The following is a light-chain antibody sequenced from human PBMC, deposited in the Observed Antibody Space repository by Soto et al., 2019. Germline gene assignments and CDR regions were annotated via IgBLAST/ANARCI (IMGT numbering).Light chain of an antibody. CDR2: DVS. J-gene: IGLJ1*01. CDR1: SSDVGGYND. V-gene: IGLV2-14*01. CDR3: SSYTSSSTPYV. Sequence: QSVLTQPASVSGSPGQSITISCTGTSSDVGGYNDFSWYQQHPGKAPKLMIYDVSNRPSGVSNRFSGSKSGNTASLTISGLQAEDEADYYCSSYTSSSTPYVFGTGPKVT.